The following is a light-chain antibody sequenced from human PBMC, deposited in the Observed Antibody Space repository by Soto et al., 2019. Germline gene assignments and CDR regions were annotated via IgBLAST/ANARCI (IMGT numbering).Light chain of an antibody. CDR2: DDA. J-gene: IGLJ2*01. CDR3: QVWDRTATVV. CDR1: NIGTKG. Sequence: SYELTQPPSVSVAPGQTATVTCGGDNIGTKGVHWYQQKPGQAPVVVVYDDADRPSGIPERFSGSSSGNTATLTITRVEAVDEADYYCQVWDRTATVVFGGGTKLTVL. V-gene: IGLV3-21*02.